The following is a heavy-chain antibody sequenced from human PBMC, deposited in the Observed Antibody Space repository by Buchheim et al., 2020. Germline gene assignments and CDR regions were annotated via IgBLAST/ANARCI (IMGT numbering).Heavy chain of an antibody. D-gene: IGHD6-6*01. J-gene: IGHJ6*02. CDR1: GFTFSSYE. V-gene: IGHV3-48*03. Sequence: EVLLVESGGGLVQPGGSLRLSCAASGFTFSSYEMNWVRQAPGKGLEWVSYISSSGSTIYYADSVKGRFTISRDNAKNSLYLQMNSLRAEDTAVYYCARDRGYSSSSPYYYYGMDVWGQGTT. CDR2: ISSSGSTI. CDR3: ARDRGYSSSSPYYYYGMDV.